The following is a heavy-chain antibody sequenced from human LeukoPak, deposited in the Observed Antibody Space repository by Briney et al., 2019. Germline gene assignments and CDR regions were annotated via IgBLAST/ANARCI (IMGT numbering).Heavy chain of an antibody. J-gene: IGHJ4*02. D-gene: IGHD6-19*01. V-gene: IGHV3-66*01. CDR1: GFTVSSNY. CDR3: ARASSSGWRGNLDY. Sequence: PGGSLRLSCAASGFTVSSNYMSWVRQAPGKGLEWVSIIYSGGSTYYADSVKGRFTISRDNSKNTLYLQMNSLRAEDTAVYYCARASSSGWRGNLDYWGQGTLVTVFS. CDR2: IYSGGST.